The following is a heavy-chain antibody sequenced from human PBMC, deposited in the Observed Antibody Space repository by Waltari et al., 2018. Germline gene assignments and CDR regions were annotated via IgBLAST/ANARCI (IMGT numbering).Heavy chain of an antibody. Sequence: QVQLQESGPGLVKPSETLSLTCAVSGYSISSGYYWGWIRQPPGKGLEWIGSIYHSGRTYYNPSLKSRVTISVDTSKNQFSLKLSSVTAADTAVYYCARDLSAYYDILTGSHNWFDPWGQGTLVTVSS. J-gene: IGHJ5*02. D-gene: IGHD3-9*01. CDR3: ARDLSAYYDILTGSHNWFDP. CDR1: GYSISSGYY. CDR2: IYHSGRT. V-gene: IGHV4-38-2*02.